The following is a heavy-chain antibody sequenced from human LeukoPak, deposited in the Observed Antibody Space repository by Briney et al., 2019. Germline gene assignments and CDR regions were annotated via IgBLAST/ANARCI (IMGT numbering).Heavy chain of an antibody. CDR1: GFTFGSYA. CDR2: ISGSGGST. J-gene: IGHJ4*02. V-gene: IGHV3-23*01. Sequence: GGSLRLSCSASGFTFGSYAMSWVRQAPGKGLEWVSAISGSGGSTYYADSVKGRFTISRDNSKNTLYLQMNSLRAEDTAVYYCARGSGNFDYWGQGTLVTDSS. CDR3: ARGSGNFDY. D-gene: IGHD1-26*01.